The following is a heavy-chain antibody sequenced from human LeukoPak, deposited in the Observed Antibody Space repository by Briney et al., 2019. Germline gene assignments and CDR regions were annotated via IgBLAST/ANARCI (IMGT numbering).Heavy chain of an antibody. CDR3: ARFSSSNAFDI. CDR2: IYSGGST. J-gene: IGHJ3*02. V-gene: IGHV3-53*01. D-gene: IGHD6-6*01. Sequence: PGGSLRLSCAASGFTFQNYWMSWVRQAPGKGLEWVSVIYSGGSTYYADSVKGRFTISRDNSKNTLYLQMNSLRAEDTAVYYCARFSSSNAFDIWGQGTMVTVSS. CDR1: GFTFQNYW.